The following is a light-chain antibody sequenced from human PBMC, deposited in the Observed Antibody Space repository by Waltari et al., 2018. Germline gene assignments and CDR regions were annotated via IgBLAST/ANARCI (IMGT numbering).Light chain of an antibody. Sequence: SYELTQPPSVSVSPGQTASITCSGDKLGAKYACWYRQKPGQSPVLVIYQDTKRPSGIPERLSGSNSGSTATLTISGTQALDEADYYGQAWDSSNYVVFGGGTKLTVL. J-gene: IGLJ2*01. V-gene: IGLV3-1*01. CDR1: KLGAKY. CDR3: QAWDSSNYVV. CDR2: QDT.